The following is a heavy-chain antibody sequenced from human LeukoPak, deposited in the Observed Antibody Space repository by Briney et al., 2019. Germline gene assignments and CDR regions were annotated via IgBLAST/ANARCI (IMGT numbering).Heavy chain of an antibody. V-gene: IGHV4-4*02. J-gene: IGHJ6*02. D-gene: IGHD3-22*01. CDR1: GGSISSSNW. Sequence: SETLSLTCAVSGGSISSSNWWSWVRQPPGKGLEWIGYIYYSGSTNYNPSLKSRVTMSVDTSKNHFSLKLSSVTAADTAVYYCARVKYYYDTSGPYYYFYGMDVWGQGTTVTVSS. CDR2: IYYSGST. CDR3: ARVKYYYDTSGPYYYFYGMDV.